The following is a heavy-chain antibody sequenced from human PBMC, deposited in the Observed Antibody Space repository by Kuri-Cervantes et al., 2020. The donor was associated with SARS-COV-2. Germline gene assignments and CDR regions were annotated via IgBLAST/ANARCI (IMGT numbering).Heavy chain of an antibody. Sequence: SLKISCAASGFTFDDYAMHWVRQAPGKGLEWVSGISWNSGSIGYADSVKGRFTISRDNAKNSLYLQMNSLGAEDTAVYYCAKTTMVQGVIISGWIDYWGQGTLVTVSS. J-gene: IGHJ4*02. CDR1: GFTFDDYA. CDR3: AKTTMVQGVIISGWIDY. D-gene: IGHD3-10*01. CDR2: ISWNSGSI. V-gene: IGHV3-9*01.